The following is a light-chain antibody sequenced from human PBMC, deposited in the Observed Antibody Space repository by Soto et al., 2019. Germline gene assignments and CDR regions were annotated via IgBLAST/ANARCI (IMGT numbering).Light chain of an antibody. V-gene: IGKV3-15*01. CDR1: QSVSSY. Sequence: EIVLTQSPGTLPLSPWERATLSCRASQSVSSYLALYQQKPGQAPRLLIYGASTRASGIPARFSGSGSGTEFTLTISSLQSEDFAVYYCQQYNNWPRKFGQGTKVDIK. CDR3: QQYNNWPRK. CDR2: GAS. J-gene: IGKJ1*01.